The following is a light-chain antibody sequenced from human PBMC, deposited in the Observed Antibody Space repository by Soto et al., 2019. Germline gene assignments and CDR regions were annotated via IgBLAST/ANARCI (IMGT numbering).Light chain of an antibody. J-gene: IGKJ1*01. V-gene: IGKV3-15*01. Sequence: IVMTQAPATVSASPGERVALSCRASQSVSGNVAWYHQKPGQPPRLLVYGASTTATDIPARFFGSGSETEFTLTITRLQSEDLGTYYCQQFNTWPRTFGQGTKVDIK. CDR1: QSVSGN. CDR2: GAS. CDR3: QQFNTWPRT.